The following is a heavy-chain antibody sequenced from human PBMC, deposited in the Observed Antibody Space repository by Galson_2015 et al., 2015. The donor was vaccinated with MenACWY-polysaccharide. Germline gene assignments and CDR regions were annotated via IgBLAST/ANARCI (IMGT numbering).Heavy chain of an antibody. D-gene: IGHD5-18*01. CDR2: MNHKTSDA. V-gene: IGHV1-8*01. CDR3: ARVGYSNDFDY. CDR1: GYSFTSYD. J-gene: IGHJ4*02. Sequence: SVKVSCKASGYSFTSYDINWVRQATGQGLEWMGWMNHKTSDAGFAQKFQGRVTMTRDTSISTAYMELSSLTSEDTAVYYCARVGYSNDFDYWGQGTLVTVSS.